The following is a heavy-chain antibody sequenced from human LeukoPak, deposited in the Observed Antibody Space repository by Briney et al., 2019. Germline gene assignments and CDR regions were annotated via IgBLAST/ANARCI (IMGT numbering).Heavy chain of an antibody. CDR2: ISSSSSSI. V-gene: IGHV3-48*04. J-gene: IGHJ6*02. Sequence: PGGSLRLSCAASGFTFSSYWMSWVRQAPGKGLEWVSFISSSSSSIYYADSVKGRFTISRDNAKNSLYLQMNSLRAEDTAVYYCARDLGQWLINYYGMDVWGQGTTVTVSS. CDR3: ARDLGQWLINYYGMDV. CDR1: GFTFSSYW. D-gene: IGHD6-19*01.